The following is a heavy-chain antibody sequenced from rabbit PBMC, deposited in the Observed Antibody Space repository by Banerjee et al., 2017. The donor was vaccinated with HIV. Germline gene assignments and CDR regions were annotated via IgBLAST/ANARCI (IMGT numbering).Heavy chain of an antibody. CDR3: ARDSGTSFSSYGMDL. J-gene: IGHJ6*01. D-gene: IGHD8-1*01. CDR2: IDTGSSGFT. Sequence: QEQLVESGGGLVKPGASLTLTCTASGVSFSFSSYMCWVRQAPGKGLEWIACIDTGSSGFTYFASWAKGRFTISKTSSTTVTLQVTSLTAADTATYFCARDSGTSFSSYGMDLWGQGTLVTVS. CDR1: GVSFSFSSY. V-gene: IGHV1S45*01.